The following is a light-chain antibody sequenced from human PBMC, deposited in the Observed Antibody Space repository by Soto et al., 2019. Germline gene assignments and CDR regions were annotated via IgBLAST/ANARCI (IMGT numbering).Light chain of an antibody. CDR1: HDISTF. CDR3: QQHYSYPRT. CDR2: AAS. V-gene: IGKV1-9*01. Sequence: DIQLTQSPSLLSASIGDRVTITCRASHDISTFLAWYQQKPGKAPKLLIYAASTLQSGVPSRFIGSGSWTDFTLTITCRQSEDFATYYCQQHYSYPRTFGQGTKVEIK. J-gene: IGKJ1*01.